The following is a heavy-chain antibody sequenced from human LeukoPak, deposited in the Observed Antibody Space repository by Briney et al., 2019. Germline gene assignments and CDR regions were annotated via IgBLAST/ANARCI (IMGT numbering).Heavy chain of an antibody. CDR3: ARGQSRYFDWYLGFFDY. Sequence: GGSLRLSCAASGFTFSSYGMHWVRQAPGKGLEWVAVIRYDGSSQSYADSVKGRFSISRDNSKNMVYLQMNSLRPEDTAVYYCARGQSRYFDWYLGFFDYWGQGTLVTVSS. CDR1: GFTFSSYG. CDR2: IRYDGSSQ. J-gene: IGHJ4*02. V-gene: IGHV3-33*01. D-gene: IGHD3-9*01.